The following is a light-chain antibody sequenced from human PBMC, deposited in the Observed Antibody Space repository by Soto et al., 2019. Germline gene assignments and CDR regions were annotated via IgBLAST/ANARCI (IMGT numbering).Light chain of an antibody. CDR3: QQHGISHIT. Sequence: TQSPSTLSASVGGRVTITFRASQSVGTWVAWYQHKPGQAPRLLIYDASLRATGVPDRFSGSGSGTDFTLTITRLEPDDSAVYYCQQHGISHITFGQGTRLEIK. CDR1: QSVGTW. CDR2: DAS. V-gene: IGKV3-20*01. J-gene: IGKJ5*01.